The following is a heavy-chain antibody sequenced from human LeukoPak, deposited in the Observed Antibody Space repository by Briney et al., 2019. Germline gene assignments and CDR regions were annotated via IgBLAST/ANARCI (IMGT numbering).Heavy chain of an antibody. CDR2: IFYTGSS. J-gene: IGHJ4*02. Sequence: SETLSLTCTVSGGSISSYYWGWTRQPPGKGLEWIGYIFYTGSSNYNPSLKSRVTISVDTSKSQFSLKLRSVTAADTAVYYCARDLGYYDSSGQDYWGQGTLVTVSS. D-gene: IGHD3-22*01. V-gene: IGHV4-59*01. CDR3: ARDLGYYDSSGQDY. CDR1: GGSISSYY.